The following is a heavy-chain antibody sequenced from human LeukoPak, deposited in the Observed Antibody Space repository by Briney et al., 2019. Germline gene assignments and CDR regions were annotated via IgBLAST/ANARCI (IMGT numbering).Heavy chain of an antibody. CDR3: AAAYDSSGYRDGFDP. CDR1: GYTFTDYY. D-gene: IGHD3-22*01. Sequence: ASVKVSCKVSGYTFTDYYMHWVQQAPGKGLEWMGLVDPEDGETIYAEKFQGRVTITADTSTDTAYMELSCLRSEDTAVYYCAAAYDSSGYRDGFDPWGQGTLVTVSS. CDR2: VDPEDGET. J-gene: IGHJ5*02. V-gene: IGHV1-69-2*01.